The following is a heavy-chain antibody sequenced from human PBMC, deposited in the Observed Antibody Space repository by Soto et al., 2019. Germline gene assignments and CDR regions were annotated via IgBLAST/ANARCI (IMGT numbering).Heavy chain of an antibody. J-gene: IGHJ6*02. Sequence: TSETLSLTCSVSGGSISSYYWSWIRQPPGKGLEWIGYIYYSGSTNYNPSLKSRVTISVDTSKNQFSLKLSSVTAADTAVYYCASFDILTGRDYGMDVWGQGTTVTVSS. D-gene: IGHD3-9*01. CDR1: GGSISSYY. CDR3: ASFDILTGRDYGMDV. V-gene: IGHV4-59*01. CDR2: IYYSGST.